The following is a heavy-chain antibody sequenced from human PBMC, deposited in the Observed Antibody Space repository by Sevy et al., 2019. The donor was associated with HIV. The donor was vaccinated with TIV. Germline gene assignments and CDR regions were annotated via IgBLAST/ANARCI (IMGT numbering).Heavy chain of an antibody. CDR3: ARSGIAVAGFDY. CDR2: IWYDGSNK. CDR1: GFTFSSYG. Sequence: GGSLRLSCAASGFTFSSYGMHWVRQAPGKGLEWVAVIWYDGSNKYYADSVKGRFTISRDNSKNTLYLQMNSLRAEDTAVYYRARSGIAVAGFDYWGQGTLVTVSS. D-gene: IGHD6-13*01. V-gene: IGHV3-33*01. J-gene: IGHJ4*02.